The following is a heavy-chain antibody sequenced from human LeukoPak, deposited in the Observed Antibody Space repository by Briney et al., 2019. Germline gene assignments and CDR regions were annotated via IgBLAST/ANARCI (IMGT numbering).Heavy chain of an antibody. CDR2: IKSKTDGGTT. CDR3: AKHRENYGDSCLDDY. V-gene: IGHV3-15*07. J-gene: IGHJ4*02. CDR1: GFTFSNAW. Sequence: KSGGSLRLSCAASGFTFSNAWMNWVRQAPGKGLEWVGRIKSKTDGGTTDYAAPVKGRFTISRDDSKNTLYLQMNSLRAEDTAVYYCAKHRENYGDSCLDDYWGQGTLVTVSS. D-gene: IGHD4-17*01.